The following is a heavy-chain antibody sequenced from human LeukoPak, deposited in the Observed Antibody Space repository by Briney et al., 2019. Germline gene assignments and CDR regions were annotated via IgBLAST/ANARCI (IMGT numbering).Heavy chain of an antibody. J-gene: IGHJ4*02. CDR3: ARDRIEYSYGTGFDY. Sequence: GGSLRLSCAASGFTVSSNYMSWVRQAPGKGLEWVSVIYTGGSTYYADSVKGRFTISRDNSKNTLSLQMNSLRVEDTAVYYCARDRIEYSYGTGFDYWGQGTLVTVSS. CDR1: GFTVSSNY. D-gene: IGHD5-18*01. V-gene: IGHV3-66*01. CDR2: IYTGGST.